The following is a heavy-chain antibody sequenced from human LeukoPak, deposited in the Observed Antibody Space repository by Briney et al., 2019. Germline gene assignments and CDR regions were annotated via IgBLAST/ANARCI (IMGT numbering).Heavy chain of an antibody. Sequence: PSGTLSLTCAVSSGSISSNNWWTWVRQPPGKGLEWIGEIFHSGTTNYNPSLKSRVIISVDKSKNQFSLKLNSVTAADTAVYYCARVRATVTNYGMDVWGQGTTVTVSS. V-gene: IGHV4-4*02. CDR3: ARVRATVTNYGMDV. J-gene: IGHJ6*02. CDR2: IFHSGTT. D-gene: IGHD4-17*01. CDR1: SGSISSNNW.